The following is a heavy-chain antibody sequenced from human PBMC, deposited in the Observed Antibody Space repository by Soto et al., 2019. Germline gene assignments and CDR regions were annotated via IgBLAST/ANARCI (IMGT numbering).Heavy chain of an antibody. CDR1: GFSLSTSGVG. CDR3: GQSPLAVAGTEWFDP. J-gene: IGHJ5*02. Sequence: QITLKESGPTLVKPTQTLTLTCTFSGFSLSTSGVGVGWIRQPPGKALEWLALIYWDDDKRYSPSLKSRLTLTKDTSKNQVVLTMNNMDPVDTATYYCGQSPLAVAGTEWFDPWGQGTLVTVSS. CDR2: IYWDDDK. D-gene: IGHD6-19*01. V-gene: IGHV2-5*02.